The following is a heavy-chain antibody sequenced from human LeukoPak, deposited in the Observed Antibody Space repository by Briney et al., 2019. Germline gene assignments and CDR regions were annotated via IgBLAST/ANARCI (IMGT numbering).Heavy chain of an antibody. J-gene: IGHJ5*02. CDR1: GGSFSGYY. CDR3: ARGPSLSLSYNWFDP. V-gene: IGHV4-34*01. CDR2: INHSGST. D-gene: IGHD3-10*01. Sequence: PSETLSLTCAVYGGSFSGYYWSWIRQPPGKGLEWIGEINHSGSTNYNPSLKSRVTISVDTSKNQFSLKLSSVTAADTAVYYCARGPSLSLSYNWFDPWGQGTLVTVSS.